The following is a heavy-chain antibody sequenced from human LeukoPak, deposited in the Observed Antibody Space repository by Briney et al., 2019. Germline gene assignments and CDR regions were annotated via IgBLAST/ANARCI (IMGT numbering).Heavy chain of an antibody. CDR3: AGPPQAGPFDY. CDR1: GYIFRDYW. J-gene: IGHJ4*02. V-gene: IGHV3-7*01. CDR2: INPDGSDK. Sequence: GGSLRLSCAGSGYIFRDYWLTWVRQAPGKGLEWVANINPDGSDKNYVDSLKGRFTIFRDNAKNLLFLQMNSLRVEDTAVYYCAGPPQAGPFDYWGQGTLVTVSS. D-gene: IGHD6-19*01.